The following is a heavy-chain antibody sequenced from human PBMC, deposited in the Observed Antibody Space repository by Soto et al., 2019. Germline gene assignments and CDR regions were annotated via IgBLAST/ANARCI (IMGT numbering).Heavy chain of an antibody. CDR1: GFDFSSHG. D-gene: IGHD5-12*01. Sequence: GGSLRLSCGVSGFDFSSHGMHWVRQAPGQGLEWVAVIWFDGSHKYYADSVKDRFTVSRDNSKDMLYLQMNNLRADDTAVFYCARNPGRYTITPDHWGQGTVVTVSS. CDR3: ARNPGRYTITPDH. CDR2: IWFDGSHK. J-gene: IGHJ5*02. V-gene: IGHV3-33*01.